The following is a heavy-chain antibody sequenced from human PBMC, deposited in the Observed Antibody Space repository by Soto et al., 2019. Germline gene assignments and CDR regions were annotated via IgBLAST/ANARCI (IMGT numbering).Heavy chain of an antibody. V-gene: IGHV1-69*02. CDR3: ATNYGSGSAHFDN. CDR2: TIPILSMS. CDR1: GDTFSRST. Sequence: QMVQSGAEVKKPGSSVRVSCTASGDTFSRSTLSWVRQAPGQVLEWMGRTIPILSMSDYAQKFQGRVSITADKSTSTVYMELSRLRSEDTAAYYCATNYGSGSAHFDNWGQGTLVTVSS. J-gene: IGHJ4*02. D-gene: IGHD3-10*01.